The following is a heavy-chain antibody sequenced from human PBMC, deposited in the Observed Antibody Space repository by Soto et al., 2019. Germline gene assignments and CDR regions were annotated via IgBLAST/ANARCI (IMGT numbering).Heavy chain of an antibody. V-gene: IGHV3-30*18. CDR2: ISYDGSNK. CDR1: GFTFSSYG. Sequence: GGSLRLSCAASGFTFSSYGMHWVRQAPGKGLEWVAVISYDGSNKYYADSVKGRFTISRDNSKNTLYLQMNSLRAEDTAVYYCAKDGRHIVVVTADPYNWFDPWGQGTLVTVSS. CDR3: AKDGRHIVVVTADPYNWFDP. J-gene: IGHJ5*02. D-gene: IGHD2-21*02.